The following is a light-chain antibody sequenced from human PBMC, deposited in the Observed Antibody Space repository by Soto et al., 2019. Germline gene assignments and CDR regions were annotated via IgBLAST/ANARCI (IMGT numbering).Light chain of an antibody. J-gene: IGKJ2*01. Sequence: ETVMTQSPATLSVSPGERATLSCRASQGVSSNLAWYQQKPGQAPMLLINSASTRATGIPARFSGSGSGTEFTLSISSLQSEDFAVYYCQQYNNWPPITFGQGTKLEIK. V-gene: IGKV3-15*01. CDR2: SAS. CDR1: QGVSSN. CDR3: QQYNNWPPIT.